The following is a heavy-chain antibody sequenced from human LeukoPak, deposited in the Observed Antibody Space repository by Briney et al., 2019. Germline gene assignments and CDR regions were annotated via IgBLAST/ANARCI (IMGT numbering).Heavy chain of an antibody. V-gene: IGHV3-43*01. CDR3: AKDMDYYDSGGDKGGNAFDI. D-gene: IGHD3-22*01. CDR1: GFTFEVHT. CDR2: ISWDGGST. Sequence: GGSLRLSCAASGFTFEVHTMHWVRQAPGKGLEWVSLISWDGGSTYYADSVKGRFTISRDNSKHSLYLQMNSPRTEDTALYYCAKDMDYYDSGGDKGGNAFDIWGQGTMVTVSS. J-gene: IGHJ3*02.